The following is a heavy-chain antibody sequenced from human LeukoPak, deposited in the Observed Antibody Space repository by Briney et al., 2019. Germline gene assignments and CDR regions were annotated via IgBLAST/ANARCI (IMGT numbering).Heavy chain of an antibody. CDR1: GYTFTSYY. V-gene: IGHV1-46*01. Sequence: ASVKVSCKASGYTFTSYYMHWVRQAPGQELEWMGIINPSGGSTTYAQKFQGRVTMTRDTSTSTVYMELSSLRSEDTAVFYCARGGSLAAAPHRYYFDYWGQGTPVTVSS. D-gene: IGHD6-19*01. CDR2: INPSGGST. CDR3: ARGGSLAAAPHRYYFDY. J-gene: IGHJ4*02.